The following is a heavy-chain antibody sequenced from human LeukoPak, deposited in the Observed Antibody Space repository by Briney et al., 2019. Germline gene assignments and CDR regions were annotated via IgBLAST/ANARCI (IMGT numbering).Heavy chain of an antibody. V-gene: IGHV4-59*01. D-gene: IGHD2-21*01. CDR1: SGSITNYY. J-gene: IGHJ4*02. CDR3: ARSHPGYFYFDF. CDR2: VYYTGNT. Sequence: SETLSLTCTVSSGSITNYYWNWFRQPPGKGLEWIGYVYYTGNTNYKSSLKSRVIMSVDTSKNHFSLKLSSVTAADTAVYYCARSHPGYFYFDFWVQGTVVTVSS.